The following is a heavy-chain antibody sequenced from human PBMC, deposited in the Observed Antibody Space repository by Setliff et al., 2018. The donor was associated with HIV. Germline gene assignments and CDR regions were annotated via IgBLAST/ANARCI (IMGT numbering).Heavy chain of an antibody. V-gene: IGHV1-8*03. Sequence: ASVKVSCKASGYSFTKYVINRVRQATGQGLEWMGWMNPNSGNTGYAQKFQGRVTITRDTSASTAYMELSSLRSEDTAVYYCARDRVTGTRVPDAFDIWGQGTMVTVSS. CDR3: ARDRVTGTRVPDAFDI. CDR1: GYSFTKYV. D-gene: IGHD1-20*01. J-gene: IGHJ3*02. CDR2: MNPNSGNT.